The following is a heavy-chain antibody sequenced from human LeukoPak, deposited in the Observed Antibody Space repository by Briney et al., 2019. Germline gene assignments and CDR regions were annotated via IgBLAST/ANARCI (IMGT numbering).Heavy chain of an antibody. CDR1: GFTFSNYW. D-gene: IGHD2-8*01. Sequence: GGSLRLSCAASGFTFSNYWMHWVRQAPGKGLVWVSRINSDGSTTSYADSVKGRFTISRDDGKSTLYLQMNSLRAEDTAVYFCTRGGLCPNGVCYGSYHYGMDVWGQGTTVTVSS. V-gene: IGHV3-74*01. CDR2: INSDGSTT. CDR3: TRGGLCPNGVCYGSYHYGMDV. J-gene: IGHJ6*02.